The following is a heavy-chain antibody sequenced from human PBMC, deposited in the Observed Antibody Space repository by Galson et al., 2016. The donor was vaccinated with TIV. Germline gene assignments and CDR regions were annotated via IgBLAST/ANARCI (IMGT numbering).Heavy chain of an antibody. J-gene: IGHJ4*02. CDR1: GFTFNSYA. CDR3: ARTLTSYYFDY. D-gene: IGHD1-20*01. Sequence: SLRLSCAASGFTFNSYAMNWVRQAPGKGLEWVAVISYDGSNNADSVKGRFTISRDKSKNTLYLQMNSLRSEDTAVYYCARTLTSYYFDYWGQGTLVTVSS. CDR2: ISYDGSN. V-gene: IGHV3-30-3*01.